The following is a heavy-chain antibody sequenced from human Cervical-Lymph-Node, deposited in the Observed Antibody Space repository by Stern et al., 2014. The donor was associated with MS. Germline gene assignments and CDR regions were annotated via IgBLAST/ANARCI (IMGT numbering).Heavy chain of an antibody. CDR1: GFTFSSYG. J-gene: IGHJ6*02. V-gene: IGHV3-30*18. CDR2: ISYDGSNK. D-gene: IGHD6-6*01. Sequence: VQLVESGGGVVQPGRSLRLSCAASGFTFSSYGMHWVRQAPGQGLEWVAIISYDGSNKYYADSVKSRFTISRDNSKNTLYLQMNSLRAEDTAVYYCAKGYSSSSALYYYYGMDVWGQGTTVTVSS. CDR3: AKGYSSSSALYYYYGMDV.